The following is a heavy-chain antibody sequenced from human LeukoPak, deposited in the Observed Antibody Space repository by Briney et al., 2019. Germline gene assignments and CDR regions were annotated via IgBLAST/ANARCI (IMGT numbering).Heavy chain of an antibody. CDR2: IYYSGST. CDR3: ARDTFVVVPAARRSNYYYYGMDV. CDR1: GGSISSSSYY. Sequence: SETLSLTCTVSGGSISSSSYYWGWIRQPPGRGLEWLGSIYYSGSTYYNPSLKSRVTISVDTSKNQFSLKLSSVTAADTAVYYCARDTFVVVPAARRSNYYYYGMDVWGQGTTVTVSS. J-gene: IGHJ6*02. V-gene: IGHV4-39*07. D-gene: IGHD2-2*01.